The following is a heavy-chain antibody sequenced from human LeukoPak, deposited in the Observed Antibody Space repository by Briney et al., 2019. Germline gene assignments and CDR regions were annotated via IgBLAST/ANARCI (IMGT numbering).Heavy chain of an antibody. CDR2: IYGSGST. D-gene: IGHD1-1*01. V-gene: IGHV4-59*01. CDR3: AREGTSGTHLNWFDP. J-gene: IGHJ5*02. CDR1: GGAISSYY. Sequence: SETLSLTCTVSGGAISSYYWSWIRQPPGKGLEWIGHIYGSGSTNYNPSLKSRVTLSVDTSKNQFSLKLSSVTAADTAVYYCAREGTSGTHLNWFDPWGQGTLVTVSS.